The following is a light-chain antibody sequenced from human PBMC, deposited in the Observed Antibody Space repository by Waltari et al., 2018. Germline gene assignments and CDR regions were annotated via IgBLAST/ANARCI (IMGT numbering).Light chain of an antibody. CDR1: QSISSW. Sequence: DIQMTQSPSTLSASVGDRFPITCRASQSISSWLAWYQQKPGKAPKLLIYDASSLESGVPSRFSGSGSGTEFTLTISSLQPDDFATYYCQQYNSYSPWTFGQGTKVEIK. V-gene: IGKV1-5*01. CDR3: QQYNSYSPWT. CDR2: DAS. J-gene: IGKJ1*01.